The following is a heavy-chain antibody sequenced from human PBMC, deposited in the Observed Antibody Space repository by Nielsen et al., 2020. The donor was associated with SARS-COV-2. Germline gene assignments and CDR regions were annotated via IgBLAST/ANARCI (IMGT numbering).Heavy chain of an antibody. V-gene: IGHV4-39*01. CDR2: IYYSGST. Sequence: GSLRLSCTVSGGSISSSSYYWGWIRQPPGKGLEWIGSIYYSGSTYYNPSLKSRVTISVDTSKNQFSLKLSSVTAADTAVYYCASPTRAVAGYLGFDYWGQGTLVTVSS. J-gene: IGHJ4*02. CDR3: ASPTRAVAGYLGFDY. CDR1: GGSISSSSYY. D-gene: IGHD6-19*01.